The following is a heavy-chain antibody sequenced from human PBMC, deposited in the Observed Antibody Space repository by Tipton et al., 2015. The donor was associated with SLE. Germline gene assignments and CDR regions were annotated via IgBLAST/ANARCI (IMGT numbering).Heavy chain of an antibody. D-gene: IGHD3-3*01. CDR3: ASLGDRGGVVT. CDR2: MYRSGTT. J-gene: IGHJ4*02. CDR1: GDSFSNHF. Sequence: TLSLTCTVSGDSFSNHFWSWIRQPPGKGLEWIGYMYRSGTTKYNPSLKSRVTISVDTSKNQFSLKLSSVTAADTAVYYCASLGDRGGVVTWGQGTLVTVSS. V-gene: IGHV4-59*08.